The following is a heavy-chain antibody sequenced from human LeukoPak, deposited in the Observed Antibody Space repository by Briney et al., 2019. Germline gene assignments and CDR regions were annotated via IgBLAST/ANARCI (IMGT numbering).Heavy chain of an antibody. Sequence: ASVKVSCKASGYTFTGYYMHWVRRAPGQGLEWMGWINPNSGGTNYAQKFQGRVTMTRDTSISTAYMELSRLRSDDTAVYYCARAYCGGDCYSRWFDPWGQGTLVTVSS. CDR1: GYTFTGYY. J-gene: IGHJ5*02. CDR3: ARAYCGGDCYSRWFDP. V-gene: IGHV1-2*02. D-gene: IGHD2-21*02. CDR2: INPNSGGT.